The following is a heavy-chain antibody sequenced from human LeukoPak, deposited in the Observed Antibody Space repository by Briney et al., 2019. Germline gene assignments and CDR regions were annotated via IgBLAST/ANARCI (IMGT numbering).Heavy chain of an antibody. Sequence: GGSLRLSCAASGFTFTNYAMSWVRQAPGKGLEWVGNINQDGSEKNFVDSVKGRFTISRDNAKNSLYLQLNRLRVEDTATYFCARDTTHTHYGDAFDLWGQGTLVAVSS. V-gene: IGHV3-7*01. CDR2: INQDGSEK. D-gene: IGHD4-17*01. CDR1: GFTFTNYA. CDR3: ARDTTHTHYGDAFDL. J-gene: IGHJ3*01.